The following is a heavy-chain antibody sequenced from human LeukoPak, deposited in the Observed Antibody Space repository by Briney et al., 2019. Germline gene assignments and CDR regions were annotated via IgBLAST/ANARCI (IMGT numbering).Heavy chain of an antibody. CDR1: GGSISSYY. Sequence: PSETLSLTCTVSGGSISSYYWSWIRQPPGKGLECIGYIYYSGSTNYNPSLKSRVTISVDTSKNQFSLKLSSVTAADTAVYYCARVRVGTYYYDSSGSYYFDYWGQGTLVTVSS. D-gene: IGHD3-22*01. CDR2: IYYSGST. J-gene: IGHJ4*02. CDR3: ARVRVGTYYYDSSGSYYFDY. V-gene: IGHV4-59*01.